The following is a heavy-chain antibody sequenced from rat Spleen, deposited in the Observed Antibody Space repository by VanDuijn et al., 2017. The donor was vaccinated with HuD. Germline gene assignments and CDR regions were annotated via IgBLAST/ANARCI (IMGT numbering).Heavy chain of an antibody. J-gene: IGHJ3*01. Sequence: EVQLVQSGGGAVQPGRSMKLSCAASGFTFSHYDMAWVRQAPTKGLEWVAYISTGGDNTYYPDSVKGRFTISRDNAKSTLYLQMDSLRSEDTATYYCATEPLNYGGPHWFAYWGQGTLVTVSS. CDR3: ATEPLNYGGPHWFAY. V-gene: IGHV5-25*01. CDR1: GFTFSHYD. D-gene: IGHD1-11*01. CDR2: ISTGGDNT.